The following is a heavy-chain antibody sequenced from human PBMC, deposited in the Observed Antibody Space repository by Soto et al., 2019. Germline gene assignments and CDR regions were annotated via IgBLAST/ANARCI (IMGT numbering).Heavy chain of an antibody. CDR1: GYTFTHYY. V-gene: IGHV1-46*01. J-gene: IGHJ4*02. CDR2: INTNGGST. D-gene: IGHD5-18*01. Sequence: QVQLVQSGAEVKKPGASVKVSCKASGYTFTHYYIHWVRQAPGQGLEWMGIINTNGGSTTYAQKFRAGFTMTRDTSTSTVYMALSSLRSEDSAVYYCATSVNSAMAFDYGGQGTLVTVSS. CDR3: ATSVNSAMAFDY.